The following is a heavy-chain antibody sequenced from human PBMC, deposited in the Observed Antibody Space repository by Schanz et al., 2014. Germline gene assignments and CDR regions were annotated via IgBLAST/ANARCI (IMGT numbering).Heavy chain of an antibody. CDR3: VKDITTRVVVSEGFDV. J-gene: IGHJ3*01. V-gene: IGHV3-7*03. CDR1: GFTFSIHY. Sequence: EVQLVESGGGLVQPGGSLRLSCAASGFTFSIHYMSWVRQAPGKGLEWVAKIKPDGSEKLYVDSVRGRFAVSRDNVKNLLYLEMNSLRAEDTALYYCVKDITTRVVVSEGFDVWGQGTMVTVSS. D-gene: IGHD3-22*01. CDR2: IKPDGSEK.